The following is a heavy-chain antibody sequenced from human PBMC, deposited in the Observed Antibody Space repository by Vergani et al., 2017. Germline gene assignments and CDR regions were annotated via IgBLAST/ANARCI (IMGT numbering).Heavy chain of an antibody. CDR1: GGPISSYY. CDR3: ARGRTGNFDY. J-gene: IGHJ4*02. D-gene: IGHD7-27*01. Sequence: QVQLQESGPGLVKPSETLFLTCTVSGGPISSYYWSCIRQPPGKGLEWIGYIYYSGSTNYNPSFKSRVTISVDTSKNQFSLKLSSVTAADTAVYYCARGRTGNFDYWGQGTLVTVSS. V-gene: IGHV4-59*01. CDR2: IYYSGST.